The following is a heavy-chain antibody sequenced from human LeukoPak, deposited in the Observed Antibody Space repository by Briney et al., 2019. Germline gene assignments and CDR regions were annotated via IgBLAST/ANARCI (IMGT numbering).Heavy chain of an antibody. CDR3: ASGTMDV. V-gene: IGHV4-61*02. Sequence: SETLSLTCTVSGGSISSGSYYWSWIRQPAGKGLEWIGRIYTSGSTNYNPSLKSRVTISVDTSKNQFSLKLSSVTAADTAVYYCASGTMDVWGKGTTVTISS. CDR2: IYTSGST. J-gene: IGHJ6*03. CDR1: GGSISSGSYY.